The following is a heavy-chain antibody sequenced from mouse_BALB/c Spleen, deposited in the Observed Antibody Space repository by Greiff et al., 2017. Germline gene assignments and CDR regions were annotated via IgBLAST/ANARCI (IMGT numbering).Heavy chain of an antibody. CDR3: ARGGNPYFDY. V-gene: IGHV1-63*02. Sequence: QVHVKQSGAELVRPGTSVKISCKASGYTFTNYWLGWVKQRPGHGLEWIGDIYPGGGYTNYNEKFKGKATLTADTSSSTAYMQLSSLTSEDSAVYFCARGGNPYFDYWGQGTTLTVSS. CDR2: IYPGGGYT. J-gene: IGHJ2*01. CDR1: GYTFTNYW. D-gene: IGHD2-1*01.